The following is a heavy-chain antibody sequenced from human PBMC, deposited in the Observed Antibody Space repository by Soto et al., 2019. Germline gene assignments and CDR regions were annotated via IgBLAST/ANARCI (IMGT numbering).Heavy chain of an antibody. J-gene: IGHJ4*02. D-gene: IGHD3-22*01. CDR3: ARTHIYDSSGYYVDY. CDR1: GGTFSSYA. CDR2: IIPIFGTA. V-gene: IGHV1-69*13. Sequence: ASVKVSCKASGGTFSSYAISWVRQAPGQGLEWMGGIIPIFGTANYAQKFQGRVTITADESTSTAYMELSSLRSEDTAVYYCARTHIYDSSGYYVDYWGQGTLVTVSS.